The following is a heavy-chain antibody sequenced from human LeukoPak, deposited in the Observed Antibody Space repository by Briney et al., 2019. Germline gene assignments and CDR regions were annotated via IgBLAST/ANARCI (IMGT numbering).Heavy chain of an antibody. CDR3: ARDYARAVEY. CDR2: ISTGGSTT. Sequence: GGSLRLSCTASGFTFNSYWMQWFRQDPGKGLVWVSCISTGGSTTRYADSVKGRFTISRDNAKSTLYLQMNSLRAEDTAVYYCARDYARAVEYWGQGTLATVSS. V-gene: IGHV3-74*01. J-gene: IGHJ4*02. CDR1: GFTFNSYW. D-gene: IGHD2-2*01.